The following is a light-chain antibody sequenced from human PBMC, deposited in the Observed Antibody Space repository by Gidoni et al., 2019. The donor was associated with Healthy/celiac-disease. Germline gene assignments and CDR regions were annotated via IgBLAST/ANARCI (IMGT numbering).Light chain of an antibody. CDR1: QSVLYSSNSKNY. CDR3: QQYYSTPQLT. CDR2: CAS. J-gene: IGKJ4*01. V-gene: IGKV4-1*01. Sequence: IVITQSPDSLAVSLGERATINCKASQSVLYSSNSKNYLAWYQQKPGQPPTMLINCASTRESGVPDRISGSGSGTDFILTISSLQAEDVAVDYCQQYYSTPQLTFGGGTKVEIK.